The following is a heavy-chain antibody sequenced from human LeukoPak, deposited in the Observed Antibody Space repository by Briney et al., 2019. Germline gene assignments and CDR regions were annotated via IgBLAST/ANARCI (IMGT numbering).Heavy chain of an antibody. CDR2: INPNSGGA. CDR1: GYTFTGYY. J-gene: IGHJ4*02. Sequence: ASVKVSCKASGYTFTGYYTHWVRQAPGQGLEWMGWINPNSGGANYAQKFQGRVTMTRDTSISTAYLELSRLRSDDTAVYYCARDQYCSGGSCYLFWGQGTLVTVSS. D-gene: IGHD2-15*01. CDR3: ARDQYCSGGSCYLF. V-gene: IGHV1-2*02.